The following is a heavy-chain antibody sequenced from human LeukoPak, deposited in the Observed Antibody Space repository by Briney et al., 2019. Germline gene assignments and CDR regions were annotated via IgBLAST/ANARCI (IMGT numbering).Heavy chain of an antibody. D-gene: IGHD6-19*01. V-gene: IGHV4-61*02. J-gene: IGHJ5*02. CDR3: ARDRGPVAVGGFNWFDP. Sequence: SETLSLTCTVSGDSINSGNYYWSWIRQPAGKGLEWIGRIKTSGSTNYNPSLKSRVTISVDRTKNQFSLKLSAVTAADTAVYYCARDRGPVAVGGFNWFDPWGQGTLVTVSS. CDR2: IKTSGST. CDR1: GDSINSGNYY.